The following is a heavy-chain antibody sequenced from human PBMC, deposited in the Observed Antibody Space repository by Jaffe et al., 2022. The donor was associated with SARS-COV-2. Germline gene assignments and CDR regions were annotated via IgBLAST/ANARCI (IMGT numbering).Heavy chain of an antibody. CDR2: IYYSGST. J-gene: IGHJ6*03. CDR1: GGSISSYY. Sequence: QVQLQESGPGLVKPSETLSLTCTVSGGSISSYYWSWIRQPPGKGLEWIGYIYYSGSTNYNPSLKSRVTISVDTSKNQFSLKLSSVTAADTAVYYCARVVFGMATLEFRYYYYMDVWGKGTTVTVSS. D-gene: IGHD3-3*01. CDR3: ARVVFGMATLEFRYYYYMDV. V-gene: IGHV4-59*01.